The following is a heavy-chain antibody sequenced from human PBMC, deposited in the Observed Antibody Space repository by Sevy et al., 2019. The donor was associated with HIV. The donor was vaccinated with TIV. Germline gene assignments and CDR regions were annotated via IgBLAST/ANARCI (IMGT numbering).Heavy chain of an antibody. J-gene: IGHJ6*02. D-gene: IGHD3-3*01. CDR1: GFTFSSNA. CDR3: AKQTTIFGEVDV. V-gene: IGHV3-23*01. Sequence: GGSLRLSCAASGFTFSSNAMSWVRQAPGKGQEWVSMISNSGYSTYYADSVKGRFTISRDNSNNTLYLQMTSLRAEDMAVYYCAKQTTIFGEVDVWGQGTTVTVSS. CDR2: ISNSGYST.